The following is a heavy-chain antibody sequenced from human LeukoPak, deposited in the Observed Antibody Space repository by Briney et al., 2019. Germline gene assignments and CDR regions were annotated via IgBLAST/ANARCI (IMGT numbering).Heavy chain of an antibody. CDR2: IYHSGST. D-gene: IGHD3-3*01. CDR3: AKSRQQRITVFGVVEGPRSSFDP. V-gene: IGHV4-38-2*02. Sequence: PSETLSLTCSVSNYSMTSGYYRGWIRQSPGKGLEWIGNIYHSGSTFYNPSLKSRVTISVDTSKNQFSLNLRSVTAADTAVYYCAKSRQQRITVFGVVEGPRSSFDPWDQGTLVTVSA. J-gene: IGHJ5*02. CDR1: NYSMTSGYY.